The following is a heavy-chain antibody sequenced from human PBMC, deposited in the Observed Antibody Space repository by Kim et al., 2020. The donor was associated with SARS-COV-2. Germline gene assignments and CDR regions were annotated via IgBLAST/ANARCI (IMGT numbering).Heavy chain of an antibody. V-gene: IGHV4-34*01. D-gene: IGHD1-26*01. Sequence: SETLSLTCAVYGGSFSGYSWSWIRQPPGKGLEYIGEITHSGSTNYNPSLKSRVTISVDTSKNQFSLKVTSVTAADTAVFYCARLRGGSLFDYWGQGTLVT. CDR2: ITHSGST. J-gene: IGHJ4*02. CDR3: ARLRGGSLFDY. CDR1: GGSFSGYS.